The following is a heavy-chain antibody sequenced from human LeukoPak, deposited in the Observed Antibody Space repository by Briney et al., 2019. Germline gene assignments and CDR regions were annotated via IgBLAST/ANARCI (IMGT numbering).Heavy chain of an antibody. CDR3: ARHGSYATEYFQH. CDR2: IKQDGSEK. J-gene: IGHJ1*01. Sequence: GGSLRLSCAASGFTFSSYWMSWVRQAPGKGLEWVANIKQDGSEKYYVDSVKGRFTISRDNAKNSLYLQMNSLRAEDTAVYYCARHGSYATEYFQHWGQGTLVTVSS. D-gene: IGHD1-26*01. CDR1: GFTFSSYW. V-gene: IGHV3-7*01.